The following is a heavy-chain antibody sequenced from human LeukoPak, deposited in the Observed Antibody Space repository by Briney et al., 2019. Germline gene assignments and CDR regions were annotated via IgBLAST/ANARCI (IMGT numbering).Heavy chain of an antibody. CDR2: ISAYNGNT. J-gene: IGHJ4*02. CDR3: ANHVGGSSSGYFDY. CDR1: GYTFTSYG. Sequence: ASVKVSCKASGYTFTSYGISWVRQAPGQGLEWMGWISAYNGNTNYAQKLQGRVTMTTDTSTSTAYMELRSLRSDDPAVYYCANHVGGSSSGYFDYWGQGTLVTVSS. V-gene: IGHV1-18*01. D-gene: IGHD6-6*01.